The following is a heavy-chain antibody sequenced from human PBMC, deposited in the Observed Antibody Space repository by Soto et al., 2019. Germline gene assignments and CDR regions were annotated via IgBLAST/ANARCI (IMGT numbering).Heavy chain of an antibody. D-gene: IGHD1-26*01. J-gene: IGHJ5*02. CDR3: ARMAALKTYISEPTYALPNSGSYRGNWFDP. Sequence: SETLSLTCTVSGGSVSSGSYYWSWIRQPPGKGLEWIGYIYYSGSTNYNPSLKSRVTISVDTSKNQFSLKLSSVTAADTAVYYCARMAALKTYISEPTYALPNSGSYRGNWFDPWGQGTLVTVSS. CDR1: GGSVSSGSYY. V-gene: IGHV4-61*01. CDR2: IYYSGST.